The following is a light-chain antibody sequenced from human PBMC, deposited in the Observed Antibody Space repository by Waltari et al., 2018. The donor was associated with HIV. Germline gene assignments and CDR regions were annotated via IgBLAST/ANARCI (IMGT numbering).Light chain of an antibody. J-gene: IGKJ1*01. V-gene: IGKV3-15*01. Sequence: EILLTQSPATLSVSPGERATLSCRASQSVGTKLSWYQQKPGQAPRLLIYGASTRATGIPARFSGSGSGTEFTLTISSLQSEDFAVYYCQQYDNWPPWTFGQGTKVEIK. CDR3: QQYDNWPPWT. CDR1: QSVGTK. CDR2: GAS.